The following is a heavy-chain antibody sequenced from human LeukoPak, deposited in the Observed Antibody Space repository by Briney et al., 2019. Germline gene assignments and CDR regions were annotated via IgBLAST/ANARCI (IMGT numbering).Heavy chain of an antibody. CDR1: GGTFSSYA. CDR2: IIPIFGTA. D-gene: IGHD3-22*01. Sequence: SVKVSCKASGGTFSSYAISWVRQAPGQGLEWLGRIIPIFGTANYAQKFQGRVTITTDESTSTAYMELSSLRSEDTAVYYCARVGDYYDSSGYYFDYWGQGTLVTVSS. CDR3: ARVGDYYDSSGYYFDY. J-gene: IGHJ4*02. V-gene: IGHV1-69*05.